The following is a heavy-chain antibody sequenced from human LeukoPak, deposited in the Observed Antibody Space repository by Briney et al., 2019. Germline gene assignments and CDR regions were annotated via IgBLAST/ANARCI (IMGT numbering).Heavy chain of an antibody. CDR2: FYTSGSA. J-gene: IGHJ5*02. V-gene: IGHV4-4*07. Sequence: PSETLSLTCTVSGGSISSYSWSWFRQPAGKGLEWIGRFYTSGSANYNPSLKSRVTVSVDTSKNQFSLKLSSVTAADTAVYYCARDYDSSGYCHGWFDPWGQGTLVTVSS. CDR3: ARDYDSSGYCHGWFDP. CDR1: GGSISSYS. D-gene: IGHD3-22*01.